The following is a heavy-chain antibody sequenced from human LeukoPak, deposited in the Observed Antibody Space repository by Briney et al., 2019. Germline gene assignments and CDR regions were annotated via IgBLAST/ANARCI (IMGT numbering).Heavy chain of an antibody. V-gene: IGHV1-69*01. D-gene: IGHD2-2*01. CDR2: IIPIFGTT. J-gene: IGHJ4*02. CDR3: ASKGYCSSTSCYPFDY. CDR1: GGTFSSYA. Sequence: GSSVKVSCKASGGTFSSYAISWVRQAPGQGLEWMGGIIPIFGTTNYAQKFQGRVTITADESTSTAYMELSSLRSEDTAVYYCASKGYCSSTSCYPFDYWGQGTLVTVSS.